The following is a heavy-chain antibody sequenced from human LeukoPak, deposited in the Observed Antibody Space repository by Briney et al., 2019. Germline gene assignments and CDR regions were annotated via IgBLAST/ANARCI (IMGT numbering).Heavy chain of an antibody. CDR1: GGPFRNSA. CDR3: ARGPHMSASDNPNYYGMDV. V-gene: IGHV1-69*01. D-gene: IGHD1-14*01. J-gene: IGHJ6*04. CDR2: ILPILGTT. Sequence: SVKVSCKTSGGPFRNSAISWVRQAPGQGLEWMGGILPILGTTNYAQNFHGRVTITADESTSTVFMELSSLGSEDTAVYYCARGPHMSASDNPNYYGMDVWGKGTTVTVSS.